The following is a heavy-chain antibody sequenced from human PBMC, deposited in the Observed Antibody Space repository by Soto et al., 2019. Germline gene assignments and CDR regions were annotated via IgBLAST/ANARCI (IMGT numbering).Heavy chain of an antibody. CDR2: IKQDGSEK. CDR3: AREPGIAAPPGY. D-gene: IGHD6-13*01. V-gene: IGHV3-7*04. CDR1: GFTLSSYW. J-gene: IGHJ4*02. Sequence: GGSLRLSCAASGFTLSSYWMSWVRQAPGKGLEWVANIKQDGSEKYYVDSVKGRFTISRDNAKNSLYLQMNSLRAEDTVVYYCAREPGIAAPPGYWGQGTLVTVSS.